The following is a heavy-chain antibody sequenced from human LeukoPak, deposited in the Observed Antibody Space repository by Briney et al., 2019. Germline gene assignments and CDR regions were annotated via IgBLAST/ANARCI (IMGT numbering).Heavy chain of an antibody. V-gene: IGHV4-30-4*01. Sequence: SETLSLTCTVSGGSISSGDYYWSWIRQPPGKGLEWLGYIYYSGSTYYNPSLKSRVTISVDTSKNQLSLKLNSVTAADTAVYYCARSPYYFDTSGYYCFDYWGQGTLVTVSS. CDR3: ARSPYYFDTSGYYCFDY. J-gene: IGHJ4*02. D-gene: IGHD3-22*01. CDR2: IYYSGST. CDR1: GGSISSGDYY.